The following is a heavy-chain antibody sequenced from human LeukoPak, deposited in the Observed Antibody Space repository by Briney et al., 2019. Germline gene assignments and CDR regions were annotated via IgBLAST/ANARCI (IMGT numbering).Heavy chain of an antibody. CDR1: SGSINNFY. J-gene: IGHJ4*02. V-gene: IGHV4-59*01. D-gene: IGHD1-1*01. CDR2: IYYSGST. Sequence: SETQSLTCTVSSGSINNFYWSWIRQPPGKGLEWIGYIYYSGSTNYNPSLKSRVTISVDTSKNQFSLKLSSVTAADTAVYYCAREAPYKYYFDYWGQGTLVTVSS. CDR3: AREAPYKYYFDY.